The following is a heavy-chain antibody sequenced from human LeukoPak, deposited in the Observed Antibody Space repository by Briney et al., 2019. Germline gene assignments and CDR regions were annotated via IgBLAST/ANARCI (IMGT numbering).Heavy chain of an antibody. V-gene: IGHV3-21*01. Sequence: SGGSLRLSCAASGFTFSSCSMNWVRQAPGKGLEWVSSIGSSSSYIYYADSVKGRFTISRDNAKNSLYLQMNSLRAEDTAVYYCARDLVPQPGFDYWGQGTLVTVSS. CDR1: GFTFSSCS. D-gene: IGHD7-27*01. CDR2: IGSSSSYI. J-gene: IGHJ4*02. CDR3: ARDLVPQPGFDY.